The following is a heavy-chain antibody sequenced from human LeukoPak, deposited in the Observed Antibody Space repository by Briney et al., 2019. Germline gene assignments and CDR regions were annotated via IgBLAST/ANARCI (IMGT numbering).Heavy chain of an antibody. V-gene: IGHV3-23*01. CDR3: AKREVAIAATSWFDY. CDR1: GFTFSGYA. Sequence: PGGSLRLSCAASGFTFSGYAMNWVRQAPGKGLEWVSEISGSGGSKFYADSVKGRFTISRDNSKNTLYLQMNSLRAEDTAVYYCAKREVAIAATSWFDYWGQGTLVTVSS. D-gene: IGHD2-15*01. J-gene: IGHJ4*02. CDR2: ISGSGGSK.